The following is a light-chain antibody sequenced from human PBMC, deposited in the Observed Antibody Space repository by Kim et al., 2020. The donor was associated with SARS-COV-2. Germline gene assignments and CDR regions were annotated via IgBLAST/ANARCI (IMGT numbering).Light chain of an antibody. J-gene: IGKJ4*02. CDR3: QQRNNWPPAVT. CDR2: DAA. V-gene: IGKV3-11*01. CDR1: QTIGIT. Sequence: PGEGAILSCRASQTIGITLGWYQHKLGQAPRLLSDDAANRAAGIPDRFSGGGSGTDFTLTISSLEPEDFAIYYCQQRNNWPPAVTFGGGTKVDIK.